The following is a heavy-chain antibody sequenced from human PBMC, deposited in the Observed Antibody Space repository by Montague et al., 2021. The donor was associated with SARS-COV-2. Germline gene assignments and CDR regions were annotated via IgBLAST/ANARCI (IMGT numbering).Heavy chain of an antibody. Sequence: SETLSLTCAVYNESFSGNSFSTYYWSWIRQPPGKGLEWIGEINHSGTTHYNPSLESRFSISVDTSKNQFSLRLISVTAAYTAVYYCARGLRLCNGGSCYFAWFDPWGQGTPVTVSS. J-gene: IGHJ5*02. D-gene: IGHD2-15*01. CDR1: NESFSGNS. V-gene: IGHV4-34*01. CDR3: ARGLRLCNGGSCYFAWFDP. CDR2: INHSGTT.